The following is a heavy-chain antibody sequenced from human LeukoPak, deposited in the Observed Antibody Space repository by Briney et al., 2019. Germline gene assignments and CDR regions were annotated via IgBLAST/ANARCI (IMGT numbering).Heavy chain of an antibody. Sequence: GGFLRLSCAASVFNFGIYCLNWVRQAPWKGREWLLYISAGSTIYYAASVKGRFTISRDNANNLLYLQMNSLRAEDTAVYYCARDLFGTYDSDYWGQGILVTVSS. CDR3: ARDLFGTYDSDY. D-gene: IGHD5-12*01. J-gene: IGHJ4*02. CDR1: VFNFGIYC. CDR2: ISAGSTI. V-gene: IGHV3-48*01.